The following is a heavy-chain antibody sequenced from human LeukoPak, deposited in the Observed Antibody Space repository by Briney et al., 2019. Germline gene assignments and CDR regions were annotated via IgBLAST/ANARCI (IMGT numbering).Heavy chain of an antibody. D-gene: IGHD3-22*01. CDR1: GGSISSYY. J-gene: IGHJ5*02. Sequence: SETLSLTCTVSGGSISSYYWSWIRQPPGKGLEWIGYIYYSGSTNYNPSLKSRVTISVDTSKNQFSLKLSSVTAAHTAVYYCARDLSDYYDSSGPYSNWFDPWGQGTLVTVSS. CDR3: ARDLSDYYDSSGPYSNWFDP. V-gene: IGHV4-59*01. CDR2: IYYSGST.